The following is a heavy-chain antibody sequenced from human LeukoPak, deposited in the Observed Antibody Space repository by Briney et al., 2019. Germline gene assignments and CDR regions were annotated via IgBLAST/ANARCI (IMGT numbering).Heavy chain of an antibody. J-gene: IGHJ3*02. CDR2: ISSDGSTI. CDR1: GFTFSDYY. CDR3: ARDSRGAFDI. D-gene: IGHD3-10*01. Sequence: GGSLRLSCAASGFTFSDYYMNWIRQAPGKGLEWISYISSDGSTIYSADSLKGRFTISRDNAKHSPYLQMNSLRAEDTAVCYCARDSRGAFDIWGQGTMVTVSS. V-gene: IGHV3-11*01.